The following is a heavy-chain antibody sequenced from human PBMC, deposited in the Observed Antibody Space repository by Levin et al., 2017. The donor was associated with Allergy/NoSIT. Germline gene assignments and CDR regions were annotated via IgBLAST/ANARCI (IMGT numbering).Heavy chain of an antibody. J-gene: IGHJ4*02. D-gene: IGHD5-18*01. CDR3: AARGYSYGASFDY. CDR2: INPNSGGT. Sequence: PRASVKVSCKASGYTFTGYYMHWVRQAPGQGLEWMGWINPNSGGTNYAQKFQGWVTMTRDTSISTAYMELSRLRSDDTAVYYCAARGYSYGASFDYWGQGTLVTVSS. V-gene: IGHV1-2*04. CDR1: GYTFTGYY.